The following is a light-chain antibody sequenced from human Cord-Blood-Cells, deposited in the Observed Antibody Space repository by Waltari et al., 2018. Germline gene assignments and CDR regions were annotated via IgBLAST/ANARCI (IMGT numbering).Light chain of an antibody. CDR3: MQALQTPRT. CDR2: LGS. CDR1: QSLLHSNGYNY. V-gene: IGKV2-28*01. J-gene: IGKJ2*01. Sequence: DIVMPQSPLSLPVTPGEPASISCRSIQSLLHSNGYNYLDWYLQKPGQSPQLLIYLGSNRASGVPDRFSGSGSGTDFTLKISRVEAEDVGVYYCMQALQTPRTFGQGTKLEIK.